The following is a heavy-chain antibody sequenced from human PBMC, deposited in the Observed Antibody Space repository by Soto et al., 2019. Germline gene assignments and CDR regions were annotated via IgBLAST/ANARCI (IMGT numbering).Heavy chain of an antibody. D-gene: IGHD2-2*02. J-gene: IGHJ6*02. CDR3: ARGLIVVVPAAIGRDYYYYGMDV. CDR2: IIPIFGTA. CDR1: GGTFSSYA. Sequence: VASVKVSCKASGGTFSSYAISWVRQAPGQGLEWMGGIIPIFGTANYAQKFQGRVTITADESTSTAYMELSSLRSEDTAVYYCARGLIVVVPAAIGRDYYYYGMDVWGQGTTVTVSS. V-gene: IGHV1-69*13.